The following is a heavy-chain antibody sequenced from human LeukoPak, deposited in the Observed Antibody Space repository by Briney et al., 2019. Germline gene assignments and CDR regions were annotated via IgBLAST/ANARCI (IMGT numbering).Heavy chain of an antibody. D-gene: IGHD3-10*01. CDR2: VDPEDGET. CDR1: GYTSTDYY. Sequence: ASVKVSCKVSGYTSTDYYMHWVQQAPGKGLEWMGLVDPEDGETIYAEKFQGRVTITADTSTDTAYMELSSLRSEDTAVYYCATITMVRGVSYYFDYWGQGTLVTVSS. V-gene: IGHV1-69-2*01. CDR3: ATITMVRGVSYYFDY. J-gene: IGHJ4*02.